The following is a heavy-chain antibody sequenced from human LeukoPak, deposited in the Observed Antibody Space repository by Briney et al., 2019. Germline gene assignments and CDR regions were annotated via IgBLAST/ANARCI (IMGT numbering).Heavy chain of an antibody. Sequence: GESLKISCKGSGYSFTSYWIGWVRQMPRKGLEWMGIIYPGDSDTRYSPSFQGQVTISADKSISTAYLQWSSLKASDTAMYYCASSSMVAPPYDYYYGMDVWGQGTTVTVSS. J-gene: IGHJ6*02. CDR3: ASSSMVAPPYDYYYGMDV. V-gene: IGHV5-51*01. CDR1: GYSFTSYW. D-gene: IGHD4/OR15-4a*01. CDR2: IYPGDSDT.